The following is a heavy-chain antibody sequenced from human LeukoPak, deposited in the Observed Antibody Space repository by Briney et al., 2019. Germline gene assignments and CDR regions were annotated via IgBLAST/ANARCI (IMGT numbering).Heavy chain of an antibody. D-gene: IGHD3-22*01. CDR3: AKITMIVVVITDAFGI. CDR2: ISGSGGST. Sequence: SGGSLRLSCAASGFTFSSYAMSWVRQAPGKGLEWVSAISGSGGSTYYADSVKGRFTISRDNSKNTLYLQMNSLRAEGTAVYYCAKITMIVVVITDAFGIWGQGTMVTVSS. V-gene: IGHV3-23*01. CDR1: GFTFSSYA. J-gene: IGHJ3*02.